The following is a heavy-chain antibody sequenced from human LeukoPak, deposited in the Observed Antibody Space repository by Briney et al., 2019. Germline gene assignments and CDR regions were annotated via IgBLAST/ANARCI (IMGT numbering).Heavy chain of an antibody. Sequence: PGGSLRLSCAASGFTFSDYYMSWIRQAPGKGLEWVSYISSSSSYTNYADSVKGRFTISRDNAKNSLYLQMNSLRAEDTAVYYCASAPAGYEYAFDIWAKGQWSPSLQ. D-gene: IGHD5-12*01. V-gene: IGHV3-11*06. J-gene: IGHJ3*02. CDR1: GFTFSDYY. CDR3: ASAPAGYEYAFDI. CDR2: ISSSSSYT.